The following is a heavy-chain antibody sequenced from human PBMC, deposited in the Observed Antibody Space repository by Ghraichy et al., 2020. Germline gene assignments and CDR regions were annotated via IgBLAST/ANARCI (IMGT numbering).Heavy chain of an antibody. D-gene: IGHD1-1*01. Sequence: GGSLRLSCATSGFTFSSYAMSWVRQAPGKGLEWVSAISSSGGSTYYADSVKGRFTISRDNSKNKLYLQMNSLGAEDTAVHYCAKGRGGTTGGGDYWGQGTLVTISS. J-gene: IGHJ4*02. CDR1: GFTFSSYA. CDR3: AKGRGGTTGGGDY. V-gene: IGHV3-23*01. CDR2: ISSSGGST.